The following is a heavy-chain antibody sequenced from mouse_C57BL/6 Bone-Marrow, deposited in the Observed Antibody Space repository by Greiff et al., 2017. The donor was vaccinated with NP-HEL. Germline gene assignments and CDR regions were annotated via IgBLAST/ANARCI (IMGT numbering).Heavy chain of an antibody. CDR3: ARRPHYYGRPDYAMDY. D-gene: IGHD1-1*01. CDR1: GYTFTDYY. V-gene: IGHV1-26*01. CDR2: INPNNGGT. J-gene: IGHJ4*01. Sequence: VQLQQSGPELVKPGASVKISCTASGYTFTDYYMNWVKQSLGKSLEWIGDINPNNGGTSYNQKFKGKATLTVDKSSSTAYMELRSLTSEDSAVYYCARRPHYYGRPDYAMDYWGQGTSVTVSS.